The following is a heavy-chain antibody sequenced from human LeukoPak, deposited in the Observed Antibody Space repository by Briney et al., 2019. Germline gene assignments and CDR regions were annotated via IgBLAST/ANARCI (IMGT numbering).Heavy chain of an antibody. CDR2: ISYDGSNK. CDR3: ARDRSYGDYVWDFDY. J-gene: IGHJ4*02. Sequence: GRSLRLSCAASGFTFSSYAMHWVRQAPGKGLEWVAVISYDGSNKYYADSVKGRFAISRDNSKSTLYLQMNSLRAEDTAVYYCARDRSYGDYVWDFDYWGQGTLVTVSS. CDR1: GFTFSSYA. D-gene: IGHD4-17*01. V-gene: IGHV3-30*09.